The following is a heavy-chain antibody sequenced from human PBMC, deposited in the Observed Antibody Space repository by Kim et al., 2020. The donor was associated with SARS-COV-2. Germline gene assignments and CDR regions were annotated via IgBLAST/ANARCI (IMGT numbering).Heavy chain of an antibody. D-gene: IGHD3-10*01. CDR3: ARDRVWFGELRRNAFDI. V-gene: IGHV1-46*01. J-gene: IGHJ3*02. Sequence: FQGRVTMTRDTSTSTVYMELSSLRSEDTAVYYCARDRVWFGELRRNAFDIWGQGTMVTVSS.